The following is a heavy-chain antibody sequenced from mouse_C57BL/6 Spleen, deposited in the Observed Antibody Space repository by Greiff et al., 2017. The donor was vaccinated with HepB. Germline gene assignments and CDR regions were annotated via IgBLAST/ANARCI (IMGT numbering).Heavy chain of an antibody. J-gene: IGHJ4*01. V-gene: IGHV5-17*01. CDR2: ISSGSSTI. Sequence: EVMLVESGGGLVKPGGSLELSCAASGFTFSDYGMHWVRQAPEKGLEWVAYISSGSSTIYYADTVKGRFTISRDNAKNTLFLQMTSLRSEDTAMYYCARVNWFYAMDYWGQGTSVTVSS. D-gene: IGHD4-1*01. CDR1: GFTFSDYG. CDR3: ARVNWFYAMDY.